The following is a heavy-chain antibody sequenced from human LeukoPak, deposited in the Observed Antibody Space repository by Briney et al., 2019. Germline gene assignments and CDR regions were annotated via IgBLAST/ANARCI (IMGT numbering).Heavy chain of an antibody. Sequence: SQTLSLTCAVSGGSISSGSYYWGWIRQPAGKGLEWIGRIYTSGSTNYNPSLKSRVTISVDTSKNQFSLKLSSVTAADTAVYYCARDRGYDFWSGLFDYWGQGTLVTVSS. D-gene: IGHD3-3*01. CDR1: GGSISSGSYY. CDR3: ARDRGYDFWSGLFDY. J-gene: IGHJ4*02. CDR2: IYTSGST. V-gene: IGHV4-61*02.